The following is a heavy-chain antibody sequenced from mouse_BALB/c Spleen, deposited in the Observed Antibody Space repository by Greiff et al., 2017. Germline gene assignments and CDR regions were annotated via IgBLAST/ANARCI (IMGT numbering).Heavy chain of an antibody. D-gene: IGHD4-1*01. CDR2: ILPGSGST. V-gene: IGHV1-9*01. CDR1: GYTFSSYW. J-gene: IGHJ3*01. Sequence: QVQLQQSGAELMKPGASVKISCKATGYTFSSYWIEWVKQRPGHGLEWIGEILPGSGSTNYNEKFKGKATFTADTSSNTAYMQLSSLTSEDSAVYDCASGNWFAYWGQGTLVTVSA. CDR3: ASGNWFAY.